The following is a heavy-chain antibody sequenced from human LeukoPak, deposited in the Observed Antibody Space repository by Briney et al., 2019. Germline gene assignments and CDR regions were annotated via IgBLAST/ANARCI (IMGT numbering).Heavy chain of an antibody. CDR2: IIAYNGNT. CDR1: GYTFTGYG. CDR3: ARTPSSSILLWSEYYFDY. Sequence: ASVKVSCKASGYTFTGYGISWVRQAPGQGLEWMGWIIAYNGNTNYAQKIQGRVTMTTDTSTSTAYMELRSLRSDDTAVYYCARTPSSSILLWSEYYFDYWGQGTLVTVSS. V-gene: IGHV1-18*04. D-gene: IGHD5-18*01. J-gene: IGHJ4*02.